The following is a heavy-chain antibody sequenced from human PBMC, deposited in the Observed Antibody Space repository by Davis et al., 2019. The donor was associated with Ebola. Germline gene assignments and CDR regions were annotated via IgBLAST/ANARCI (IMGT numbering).Heavy chain of an antibody. V-gene: IGHV1-2*04. Sequence: SVKVSCKASGYTFTGYYIHWVRPAPGQGLEWMGWINPNSGDTKYSQKFQGWVTMTRDTPISTAYMELNRLTSDDTAVYYCARDRVCSGATCYAYFDFWGQGTLVTVSS. D-gene: IGHD2-15*01. CDR2: INPNSGDT. CDR1: GYTFTGYY. CDR3: ARDRVCSGATCYAYFDF. J-gene: IGHJ4*02.